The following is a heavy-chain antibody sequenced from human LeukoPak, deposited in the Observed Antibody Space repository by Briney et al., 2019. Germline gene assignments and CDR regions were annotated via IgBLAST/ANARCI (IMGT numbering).Heavy chain of an antibody. J-gene: IGHJ4*02. Sequence: SETLSLTCTVSGGSISSSSYYWGWIRQPPGKGLEWIGNIYYSGSTYYNPSLKSRVTISVDTPKNQFSLKLNSVTAADTAVYYCARDITHYYDSSGYFDYWGQGTLVTVSS. CDR1: GGSISSSSYY. CDR3: ARDITHYYDSSGYFDY. D-gene: IGHD3-22*01. CDR2: IYYSGST. V-gene: IGHV4-39*07.